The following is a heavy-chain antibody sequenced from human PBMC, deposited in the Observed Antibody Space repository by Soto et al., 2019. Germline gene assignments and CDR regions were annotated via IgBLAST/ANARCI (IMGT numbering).Heavy chain of an antibody. CDR2: ISSSSSTI. V-gene: IGHV3-48*02. CDR1: GFTFSSYS. J-gene: IGHJ4*02. Sequence: EVQLVESGGGLVQPGGSLRLSCAASGFTFSSYSMNWVRQAPGKGLEWVSYISSSSSTIYYADSVKGRFTISRDNAKNSLYLQMNSLRDEDTAVYYCARDSSGYSVTEIDYWGQGTLVTVSS. D-gene: IGHD3-22*01. CDR3: ARDSSGYSVTEIDY.